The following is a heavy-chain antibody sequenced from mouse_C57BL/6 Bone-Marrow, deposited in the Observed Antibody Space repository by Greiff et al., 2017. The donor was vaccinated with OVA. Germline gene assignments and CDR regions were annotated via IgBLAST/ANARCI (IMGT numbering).Heavy chain of an antibody. CDR1: GYTFTSYW. J-gene: IGHJ2*01. Sequence: VQLQQPGAELVKPGASVKLSCKASGYTFTSYWMHWVKQRPGQGLEWIGMIHPNSGSTNYNEKFKSKATLTVDKSSSTAYMQLSSLKSEDSAVYYCARSGDGYYSYYFDYWGQGTTLTVSS. CDR3: ARSGDGYYSYYFDY. D-gene: IGHD2-3*01. CDR2: IHPNSGST. V-gene: IGHV1-64*01.